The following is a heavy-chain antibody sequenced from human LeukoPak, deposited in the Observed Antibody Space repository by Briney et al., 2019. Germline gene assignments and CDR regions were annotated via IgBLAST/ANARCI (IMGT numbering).Heavy chain of an antibody. V-gene: IGHV3-23*01. CDR3: AKGIAAAGKNYFDF. D-gene: IGHD6-13*01. CDR1: GFTFSSHG. Sequence: GGSLRLSCAASGFTFSSHGMHWVRQAPGKGLEWVSAISGSGGSTYYADSVKGRFTISRDNSRNTLFLQMNSLRAEDTAVYYCAKGIAAAGKNYFDFWGQGTLVTVSS. J-gene: IGHJ4*02. CDR2: ISGSGGST.